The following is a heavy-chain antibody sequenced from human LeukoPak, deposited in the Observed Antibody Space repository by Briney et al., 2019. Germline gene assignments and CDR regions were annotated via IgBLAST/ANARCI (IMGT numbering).Heavy chain of an antibody. Sequence: GESLKISSKGSGYSFTSYWIGWVRQMPGKGLEWMEIIYPGDSDTRYSPSFQGQVTISADKSISTAYLQWSSLKASDTAMYYCARTIDSSGWTFDYWGQGTLVTVSS. CDR2: IYPGDSDT. CDR1: GYSFTSYW. J-gene: IGHJ4*02. V-gene: IGHV5-51*01. CDR3: ARTIDSSGWTFDY. D-gene: IGHD6-19*01.